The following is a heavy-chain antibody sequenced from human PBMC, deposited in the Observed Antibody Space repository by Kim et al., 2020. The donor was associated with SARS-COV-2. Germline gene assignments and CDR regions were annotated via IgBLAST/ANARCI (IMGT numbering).Heavy chain of an antibody. J-gene: IGHJ4*02. V-gene: IGHV4-59*13. CDR2: IYYDEST. D-gene: IGHD6-19*01. CDR3: ARGSGWHTY. Sequence: SETLSLTCTVSGVSISSSHWTWIRQPPGKGLEWIGYIYYDESTNYNASLQSRVSMSIDTSKKQISLKLSSVTPADTAVYYCARGSGWHTYWGQGILVTVSS. CDR1: GVSISSSH.